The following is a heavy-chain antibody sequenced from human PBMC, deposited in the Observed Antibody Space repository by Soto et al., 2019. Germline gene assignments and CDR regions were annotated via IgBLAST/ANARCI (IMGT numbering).Heavy chain of an antibody. V-gene: IGHV1-3*01. CDR2: INAGNGDT. CDR3: ARAISGYVT. D-gene: IGHD5-12*01. J-gene: IGHJ4*02. CDR1: RINYNTYA. Sequence: QVQLVQYGAEMKKPGASVKLSCKTSRINYNTYAIRWVRQAPGQGLEWMGWINAGNGDTRYSQNFQGRVTLTRDTSASTVYMDLASLKSEDTGVYYCARAISGYVTWGQGTLVTVSS.